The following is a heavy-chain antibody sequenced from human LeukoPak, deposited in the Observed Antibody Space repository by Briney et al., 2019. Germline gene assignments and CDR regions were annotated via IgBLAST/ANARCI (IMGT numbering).Heavy chain of an antibody. J-gene: IGHJ4*02. CDR2: IIPIFGTA. Sequence: SVKVSCKASGYRFISNYIQWVRQAPGQGLEWMGGIIPIFGTANYAQKFQGRVTITTDESTSTAYMELSSLRSEDTAVYYCASCPLEYSSSSGHSFYYWGQGTLVTVSS. CDR1: GYRFISNY. V-gene: IGHV1-69*05. CDR3: ASCPLEYSSSSGHSFYY. D-gene: IGHD6-6*01.